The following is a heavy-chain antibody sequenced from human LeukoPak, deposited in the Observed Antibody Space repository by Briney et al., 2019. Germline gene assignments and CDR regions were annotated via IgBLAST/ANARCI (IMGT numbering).Heavy chain of an antibody. Sequence: GGSLRLSCAASGFTFSNFGMHWVRQAPGKGLEWVAVTLYDGSNQYYADSVKGRFTISRDNSKNTLYLQMNSLRAEDTAVYYCARDGFSSGAFDIWGQGTMVTVSS. J-gene: IGHJ3*02. V-gene: IGHV3-30*03. CDR2: TLYDGSNQ. D-gene: IGHD6-25*01. CDR1: GFTFSNFG. CDR3: ARDGFSSGAFDI.